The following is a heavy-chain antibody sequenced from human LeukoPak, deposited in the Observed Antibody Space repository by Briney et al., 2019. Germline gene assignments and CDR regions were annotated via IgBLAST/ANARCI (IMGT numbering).Heavy chain of an antibody. J-gene: IGHJ4*02. D-gene: IGHD3-22*01. CDR2: MYSSGTT. CDR1: GGSISSGDHY. Sequence: SQTLSLTCSVSGGSISSGDHYWSWIRQHPGKGLEWIGYMYSSGTTYYNPSPKSRVNISVDTSKNQFSLNLRSVTAADTAVYYCARDSNGYYSVFDFWGQGTLVAVSS. V-gene: IGHV4-31*02. CDR3: ARDSNGYYSVFDF.